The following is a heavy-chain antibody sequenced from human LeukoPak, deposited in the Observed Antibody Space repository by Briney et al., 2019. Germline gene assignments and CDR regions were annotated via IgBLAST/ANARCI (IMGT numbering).Heavy chain of an antibody. D-gene: IGHD3-10*01. CDR2: IKQDGSEK. CDR3: ARESRLYYGSGSYWIDY. CDR1: GFTFSSYW. J-gene: IGHJ4*02. Sequence: GGSLRLSCAASGFTFSSYWMSWVRQAPGKGLEWVANIKQDGSEKYYVDSVKGRFTISRVNAKNSLYLQMNSLRAEDTAVYYCARESRLYYGSGSYWIDYWGQGTLVTVSS. V-gene: IGHV3-7*01.